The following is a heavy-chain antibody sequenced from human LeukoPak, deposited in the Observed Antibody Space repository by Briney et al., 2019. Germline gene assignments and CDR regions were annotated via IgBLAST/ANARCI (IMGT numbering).Heavy chain of an antibody. CDR1: GFTVGSSY. CDR3: ARDGGNYFDY. V-gene: IGHV3-66*01. D-gene: IGHD3-16*01. Sequence: QPGGSLRLSCAVSGFTVGSSYMSWVRLPPGKGLGWVSLVYGGGTTYYADSVKGRFTISRDSSKNTLFLQMNSLRAEDTAQYYCARDGGNYFDYWSQGILVTVSS. J-gene: IGHJ4*02. CDR2: VYGGGTT.